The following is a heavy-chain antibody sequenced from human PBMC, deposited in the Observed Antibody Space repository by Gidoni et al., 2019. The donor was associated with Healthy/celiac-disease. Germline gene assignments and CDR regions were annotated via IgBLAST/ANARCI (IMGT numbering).Heavy chain of an antibody. J-gene: IGHJ6*02. CDR3: AKVLGYYDSSGYYSPYYYYYGMDV. V-gene: IGHV3-30*18. CDR1: GFTYSSYG. Sequence: QVQLVESGGGVVQPGRSLRLSCAASGFTYSSYGMLWGRQAPGKGLEWVAVISYDGNNKYYADSVKGRFTISRDNSKNTLYLQMNSLRAEDTAVYYCAKVLGYYDSSGYYSPYYYYYGMDVWGQGTTVTVSS. D-gene: IGHD3-22*01. CDR2: ISYDGNNK.